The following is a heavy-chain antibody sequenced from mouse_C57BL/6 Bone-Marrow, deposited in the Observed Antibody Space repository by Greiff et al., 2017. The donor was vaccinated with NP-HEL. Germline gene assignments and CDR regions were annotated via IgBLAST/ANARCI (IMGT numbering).Heavy chain of an antibody. CDR2: IYPRSGNT. CDR1: GYTFTSYG. Sequence: VQLQQSGAELARPGASVKLSCKASGYTFTSYGISWVKQRTGQGLEWIGEIYPRSGNTYYNEKFKGKATLTADKSSSTAYMELRSLTSEDSAVYFCARRSRGYFDVWGTGTTVTVSS. J-gene: IGHJ1*03. CDR3: ARRSRGYFDV. V-gene: IGHV1-81*01.